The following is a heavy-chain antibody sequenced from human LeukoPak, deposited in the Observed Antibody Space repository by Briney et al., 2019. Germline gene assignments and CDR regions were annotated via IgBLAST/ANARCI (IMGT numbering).Heavy chain of an antibody. CDR2: INSDGSST. D-gene: IGHD6-19*01. CDR3: ARSKCSSGWYDY. V-gene: IGHV3-74*01. Sequence: GGSLRLSCAASGFTFDDYGMSWVRQAPGKGLVWVSRINSDGSSTSYADSVKGRFTISRDNAKNTLYLQMNSLRAEDTAVYYCARSKCSSGWYDYWGQGTLVTVSS. CDR1: GFTFDDYG. J-gene: IGHJ4*02.